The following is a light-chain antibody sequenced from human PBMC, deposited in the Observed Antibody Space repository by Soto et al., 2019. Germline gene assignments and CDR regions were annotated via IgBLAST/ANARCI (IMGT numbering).Light chain of an antibody. J-gene: IGLJ1*01. CDR1: SSNIANNY. CDR3: QSYDSTLSARYV. CDR2: GNT. V-gene: IGLV1-40*01. Sequence: QSVLTQPPSVSAAPGQRVTISCSGSSSNIANNYVSWYQQLPGTAPKLLIVGNTIRPSGVPDRFSASTSGTSASLAITGLQAEDEGDYYCQSYDSTLSARYVFGTGTKVTVL.